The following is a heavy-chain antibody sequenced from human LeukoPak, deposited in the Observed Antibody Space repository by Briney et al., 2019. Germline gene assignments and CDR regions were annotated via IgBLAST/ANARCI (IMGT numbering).Heavy chain of an antibody. D-gene: IGHD1-26*01. CDR2: INPNSGGT. CDR3: AREGGSFWGDAFDI. J-gene: IGHJ3*02. CDR1: GYTFTGYY. Sequence: EASVKVSCKASGYTFTGYYIHWVRQAPGHGLEWMGWINPNSGGTNYAQKFQGRVTMTTDTSISTAYMELSRLRSDDTAVYYCAREGGSFWGDAFDIWGQGTMVTVSS. V-gene: IGHV1-2*02.